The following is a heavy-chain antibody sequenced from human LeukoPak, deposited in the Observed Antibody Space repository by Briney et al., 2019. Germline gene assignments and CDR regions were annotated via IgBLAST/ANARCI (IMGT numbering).Heavy chain of an antibody. CDR1: GFTFSSYA. CDR2: ISYDGSNK. CDR3: AKPSTVTIDLDY. Sequence: GGSLRLSCAASGFTFSSYAMHWVRQAPGKGLEWVAVISYDGSNKYYADSVKGRFTISRDNSKNTLYLQMNSLRAEDTAVYYCAKPSTVTIDLDYWGQGTLVTVSS. V-gene: IGHV3-30-3*02. J-gene: IGHJ4*02. D-gene: IGHD4-17*01.